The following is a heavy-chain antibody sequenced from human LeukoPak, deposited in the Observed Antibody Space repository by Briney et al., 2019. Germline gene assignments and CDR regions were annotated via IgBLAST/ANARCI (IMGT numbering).Heavy chain of an antibody. D-gene: IGHD4-17*01. V-gene: IGHV3-23*01. CDR2: ISGSGTNP. Sequence: GSLRLSCAASGFTFSTYAMTWVRQAPGKGLEWVSGISGSGTNPFYADSVRGRFTISRDNSKNTPYLQMDSLRAEDTAVYFCAKDASNGDYAHWGQGTLVTVSS. J-gene: IGHJ4*02. CDR1: GFTFSTYA. CDR3: AKDASNGDYAH.